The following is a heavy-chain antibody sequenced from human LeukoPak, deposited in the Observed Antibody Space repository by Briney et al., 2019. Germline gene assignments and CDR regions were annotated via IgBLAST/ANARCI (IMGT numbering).Heavy chain of an antibody. CDR1: GFTFSSYW. CDR3: ARPLLDAEYFQH. Sequence: GGSLRLSCAASGFTFSSYWMHWVRQAPGKGLVWVSRINSDGSRTSYADSVKGRFTISRDNAKNTLYLQMNSLRAEDTAVYYCARPLLDAEYFQHWGQGTLVTVSS. CDR2: INSDGSRT. V-gene: IGHV3-74*01. J-gene: IGHJ1*01. D-gene: IGHD2-15*01.